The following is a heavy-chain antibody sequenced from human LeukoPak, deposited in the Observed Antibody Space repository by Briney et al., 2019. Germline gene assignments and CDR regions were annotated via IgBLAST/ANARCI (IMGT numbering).Heavy chain of an antibody. Sequence: GGSLRLSCAASGFTFSNYEMNWVRQAPGKGLDWISYISGTGGTKYHADSVKGRFTISRDNAKNSLYLQMNSLRVEDTAVYYCASWEYSSSTTCAFDHWGEGTLVTVSS. V-gene: IGHV3-48*03. CDR3: ASWEYSSSTTCAFDH. D-gene: IGHD2-2*01. CDR1: GFTFSNYE. J-gene: IGHJ4*02. CDR2: ISGTGGTK.